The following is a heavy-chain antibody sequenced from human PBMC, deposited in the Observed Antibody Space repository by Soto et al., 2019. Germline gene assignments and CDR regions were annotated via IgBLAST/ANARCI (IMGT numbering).Heavy chain of an antibody. D-gene: IGHD3-22*01. CDR1: GFSLSVYGVR. V-gene: IGHV2-5*01. CDR3: AHTKDSSGFLTS. CDR2: IHWNDDK. J-gene: IGHJ5*02. Sequence: SGPTAVNPTHTLTLTCSFSGFSLSVYGVRVIWFRQPPGETLEWLALIHWNDDKRYSPYLKSRLTITKDTSKNQVVLTLTNLDPLDTGTYFCAHTKDSSGFLTSWGQGILVTVSS.